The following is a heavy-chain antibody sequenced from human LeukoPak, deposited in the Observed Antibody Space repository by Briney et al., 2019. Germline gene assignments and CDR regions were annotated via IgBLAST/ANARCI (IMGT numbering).Heavy chain of an antibody. CDR1: GFTFSSSA. D-gene: IGHD6-19*01. CDR2: ISDNGGST. Sequence: GGSLRLSCAASGFTFSSSAMNWVRQAPGKGLEWVSVISDNGGSTYYTDSVKGRFTISRDNSKNTLNLQMNSLRAEDTAVYYCAKSQNQRLFYYFDYWSQGTLVTVSS. J-gene: IGHJ4*02. CDR3: AKSQNQRLFYYFDY. V-gene: IGHV3-23*01.